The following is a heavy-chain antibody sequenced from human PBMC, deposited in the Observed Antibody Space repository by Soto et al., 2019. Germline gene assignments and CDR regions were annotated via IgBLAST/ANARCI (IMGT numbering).Heavy chain of an antibody. V-gene: IGHV3-48*01. Sequence: NWERQPPGKGLEWVSYISSSGSTIYYADSVKGRFTISRDNAKNSLYLQMNSLRAEDTAVYYCARVAYYYDSSGYFYWCQGTLVTVSS. J-gene: IGHJ4*02. D-gene: IGHD3-22*01. CDR3: ARVAYYYDSSGYFY. CDR2: ISSSGSTI.